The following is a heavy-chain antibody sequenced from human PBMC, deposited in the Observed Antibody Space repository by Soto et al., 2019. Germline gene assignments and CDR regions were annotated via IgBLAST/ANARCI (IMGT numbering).Heavy chain of an antibody. V-gene: IGHV1-18*01. CDR3: ARVVPGAEAWFGP. J-gene: IGHJ5*02. Sequence: QVQLVQSGGEVKRPGASVKVSCKTSGYTFSNYGITWVRQAPGQPLEWLGGISLYSDGTNYAQKFQGRVSMTTGTSTTTAYMELRSLRSDDTAVDYCARVVPGAEAWFGPWGQGTLVTVSS. D-gene: IGHD2-2*01. CDR2: ISLYSDGT. CDR1: GYTFSNYG.